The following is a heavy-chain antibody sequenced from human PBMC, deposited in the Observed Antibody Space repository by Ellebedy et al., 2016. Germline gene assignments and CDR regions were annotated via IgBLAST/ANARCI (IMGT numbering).Heavy chain of an antibody. CDR1: GGTFSSYA. Sequence: SVKVSCXASGGTFSSYAISWARQAPGQGLEWMGGIIPIFGTANYAQKFQGRVTITADESTSTAYMELSSLRSEDTAVYYCARYSSSPYGFNPWGQGTLVTVSS. CDR2: IIPIFGTA. D-gene: IGHD6-6*01. J-gene: IGHJ5*02. V-gene: IGHV1-69*13. CDR3: ARYSSSPYGFNP.